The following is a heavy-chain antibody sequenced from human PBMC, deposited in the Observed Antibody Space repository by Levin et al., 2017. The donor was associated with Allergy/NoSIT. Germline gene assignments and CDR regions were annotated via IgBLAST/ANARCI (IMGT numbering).Heavy chain of an antibody. CDR2: IYPGDSDT. D-gene: IGHD4-17*01. CDR1: GYSFTSYW. CDR3: ARPAGDYGFRFVYFDY. Sequence: GGSLRLSCKGSGYSFTSYWIGWVRQMPGKGLEWMGIIYPGDSDTRYSPSFQGQVTISADKSISTAYLQWSSLKASDTAMYYCARPAGDYGFRFVYFDYWGQGTLVTVSS. V-gene: IGHV5-51*01. J-gene: IGHJ4*02.